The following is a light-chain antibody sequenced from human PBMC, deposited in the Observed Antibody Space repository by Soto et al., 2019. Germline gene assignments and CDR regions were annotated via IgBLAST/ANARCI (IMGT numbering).Light chain of an antibody. CDR3: GSYTSSSTLGV. CDR2: DVT. J-gene: IGLJ2*01. CDR1: SSDVGGYDF. Sequence: QSALTQPASVSGSPGQSITISCTGTSSDVGGYDFVSWFQLHPGKAPKLIIYDVTNRPSGVSHRFSGSKSGNTAFLTISGLRAEDEADYYCGSYTSSSTLGVFGGGTKFTVL. V-gene: IGLV2-14*03.